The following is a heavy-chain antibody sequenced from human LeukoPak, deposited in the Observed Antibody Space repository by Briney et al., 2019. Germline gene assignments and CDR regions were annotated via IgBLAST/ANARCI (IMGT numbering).Heavy chain of an antibody. J-gene: IGHJ2*01. CDR2: IYYSGST. D-gene: IGHD6-25*01. CDR3: ARQGGGFWYFDL. CDR1: GGSISSYY. V-gene: IGHV4-59*08. Sequence: TSETLSLTCTVSGGSISSYYWSWIRQPPGKGLEWIGYIYYSGSTNYIPSLKSRVTISVDTSKNQFSLKLSSVTAADTAVYYCARQGGGFWYFDLWGRGTLVTVSS.